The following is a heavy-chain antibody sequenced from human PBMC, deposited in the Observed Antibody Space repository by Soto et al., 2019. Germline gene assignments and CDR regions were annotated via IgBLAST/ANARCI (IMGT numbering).Heavy chain of an antibody. Sequence: ASVKVSCKASGYTFTNYYMHWVRQAPGQGLEWMGVINPSGGRTTYAQKFQGRVTISVDTSKNQFSLKLSSVTAADTAVYYCAREGIYYDSSGYYPIPDYWGQGTLVTVSS. D-gene: IGHD3-22*01. CDR1: GYTFTNYY. J-gene: IGHJ4*02. V-gene: IGHV1-46*01. CDR3: AREGIYYDSSGYYPIPDY. CDR2: INPSGGRT.